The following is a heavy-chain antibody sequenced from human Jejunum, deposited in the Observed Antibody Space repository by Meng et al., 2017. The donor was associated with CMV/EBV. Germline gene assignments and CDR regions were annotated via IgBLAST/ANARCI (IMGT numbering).Heavy chain of an antibody. CDR1: GFTFNNDW. J-gene: IGHJ6*02. CDR3: ARQKCGGDCDMDV. CDR2: IKQDGGEK. D-gene: IGHD2-21*01. V-gene: IGHV3-7*01. Sequence: SGFTFNNDWMNWVRQAPGKGLEWVANIKQDGGEKNYVDSVKGRFTISRDYAQNSLYLQMNSLRAEDTAVYYCARQKCGGDCDMDVWGQGTTVTVSS.